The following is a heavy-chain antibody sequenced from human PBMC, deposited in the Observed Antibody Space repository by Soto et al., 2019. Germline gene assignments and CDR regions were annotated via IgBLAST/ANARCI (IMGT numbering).Heavy chain of an antibody. J-gene: IGHJ4*02. CDR3: ARQGYSSSWYYFDY. Sequence: SETLSLTCTVSGGSISSSSYYWGWIRQPPGKGLEWIGSIYYSGSTYYNPSLKSRVTISVDTSKNQFSLKLVSVTAADTAVYYCARQGYSSSWYYFDYWGQGTLVTVSS. D-gene: IGHD6-13*01. V-gene: IGHV4-39*01. CDR2: IYYSGST. CDR1: GGSISSSSYY.